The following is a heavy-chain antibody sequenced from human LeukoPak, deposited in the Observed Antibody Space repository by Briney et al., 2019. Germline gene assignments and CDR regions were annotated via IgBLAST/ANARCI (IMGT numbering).Heavy chain of an antibody. J-gene: IGHJ3*02. CDR3: ARPIAAGTSDAFDI. Sequence: SSETLSLTCTVSGGSMNDYYWSWIRQPPGKGLEWSGYIYYTGSTNYNPSLKSRVTISLDTSKNQFSLKLNSVTAADTAVYYCARPIAAGTSDAFDIWGQGTMVTVSS. CDR1: GGSMNDYY. D-gene: IGHD6-13*01. CDR2: IYYTGST. V-gene: IGHV4-59*12.